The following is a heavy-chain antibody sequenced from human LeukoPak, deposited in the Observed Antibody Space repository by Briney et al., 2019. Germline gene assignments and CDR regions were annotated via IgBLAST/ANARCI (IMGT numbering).Heavy chain of an antibody. CDR1: GFIFSNYE. V-gene: IGHV3-48*03. CDR2: ISDHGKSR. J-gene: IGHJ4*02. CDR3: ARDLGGDGYKQGGFDY. D-gene: IGHD5-24*01. Sequence: PGGSLRLSCVASGFIFSNYEMNWVRQTPGKGLEWVSYISDHGKSRNYVDSVKGRFTISRDNAKNSLFLQMNSLRVDDTAVYYCARDLGGDGYKQGGFDYWGQGILVTVSS.